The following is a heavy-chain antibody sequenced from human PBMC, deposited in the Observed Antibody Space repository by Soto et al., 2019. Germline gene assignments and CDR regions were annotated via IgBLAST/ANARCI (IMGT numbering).Heavy chain of an antibody. V-gene: IGHV3-30*03. CDR1: GFTFSSYG. CDR3: AISRRRRYCSSTSCEKPGWFDP. D-gene: IGHD2-2*01. Sequence: GGTLRLSCAASGFTFSSYGMHWVRQAPGKGLEWVAVISYDGSNKYYADSVKGRFTISRDNSKNTLYLQMNSLRAEDTAVYYCAISRRRRYCSSTSCEKPGWFDPWGQGTLVTVSS. J-gene: IGHJ5*02. CDR2: ISYDGSNK.